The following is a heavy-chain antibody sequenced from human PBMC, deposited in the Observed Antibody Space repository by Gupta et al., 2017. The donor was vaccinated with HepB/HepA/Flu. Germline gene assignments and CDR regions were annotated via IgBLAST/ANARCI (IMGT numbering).Heavy chain of an antibody. CDR1: GFIFGDYV. D-gene: IGHD1-1*01. Sequence: EVQLVESGGGLLQPGRSLRLSCTASGFIFGDYVMPWVRQAPGKGLEWVGLITDKASGETTQYASSVKGRFTISRDDSKSVAYLQMNSLKSEDTAVYYCAPWKVHQLLRSWGQGALVTVSS. CDR3: APWKVHQLLRS. J-gene: IGHJ5*02. V-gene: IGHV3-49*04. CDR2: ITDKASGETT.